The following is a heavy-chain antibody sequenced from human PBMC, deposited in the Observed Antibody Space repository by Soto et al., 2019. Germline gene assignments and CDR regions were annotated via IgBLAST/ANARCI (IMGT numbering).Heavy chain of an antibody. Sequence: EVQLLESGGGLVQSGGSLRLSCAASGFTFSNYAMSWVRQAPGEGLEWVSSINTIESSTYYAESVKGRFTISRDNSKNTLYLQMTSLRAEDTAIYYCAKNCYFDYWGEGTIVTVSS. J-gene: IGHJ4*02. CDR2: INTIESST. V-gene: IGHV3-23*01. CDR3: AKNCYFDY. CDR1: GFTFSNYA. D-gene: IGHD1-1*01.